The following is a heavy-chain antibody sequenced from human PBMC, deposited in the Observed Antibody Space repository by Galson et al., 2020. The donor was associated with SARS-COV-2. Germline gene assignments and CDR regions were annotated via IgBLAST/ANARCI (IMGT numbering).Heavy chain of an antibody. CDR3: ATSIVLGGPTDPFDI. CDR1: GGSISSRSSY. V-gene: IGHV4-39*07. Sequence: SETLSLTCTVSGGSISSRSSYWGWIRQPPGKGLEWIGSIHYSGSTYYNPSLKSRVTISVDTSKNHFSLKLSSVIAADTAGYYCATSIVLGGPTDPFDIWGQGTMVTVSS. D-gene: IGHD2-8*01. CDR2: IHYSGST. J-gene: IGHJ3*02.